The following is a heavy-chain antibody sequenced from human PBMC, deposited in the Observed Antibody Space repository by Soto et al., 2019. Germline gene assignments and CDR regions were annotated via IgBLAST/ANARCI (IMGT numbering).Heavy chain of an antibody. J-gene: IGHJ5*02. CDR3: TRVDTIFGVVVDWFDP. CDR2: INAGNGDT. V-gene: IGHV1-3*01. Sequence: ASVKVSCKASGYSFTSYAIHWVRQAPGQSLEWMGWINAGNGDTKYSQKFQGRVTITTDTSTSTAYMELRSLRSDDTAVYYCTRVDTIFGVVVDWFDPWGQGTLVTVSS. CDR1: GYSFTSYA. D-gene: IGHD3-3*01.